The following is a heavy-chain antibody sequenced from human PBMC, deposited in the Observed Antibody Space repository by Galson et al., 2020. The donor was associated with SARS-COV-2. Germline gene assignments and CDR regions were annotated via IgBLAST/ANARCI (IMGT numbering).Heavy chain of an antibody. V-gene: IGHV3-11*04. CDR2: IGGSGTTI. CDR3: AREGLSHDAFDI. J-gene: IGHJ3*02. CDR1: GFTFSDYF. Sequence: NSGGSLRLSCAASGFTFSDYFMSWIRQAPGKGLEWVSNIGGSGTTIYYADSMKGRFTISRDNAKNSLYLQINSLTVEDTAMYYCAREGLSHDAFDIWGQGTMVTVSS.